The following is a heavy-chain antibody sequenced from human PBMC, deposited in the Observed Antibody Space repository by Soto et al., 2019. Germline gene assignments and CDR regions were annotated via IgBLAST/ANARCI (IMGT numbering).Heavy chain of an antibody. Sequence: GGSLRLSCAASGFTFSSYGMHWVRQAPGKGLEWVAVIWYDGSNKYYADSVKGRFTISRDNSKNTLYLQMNSLRAEDTAVYYCAREGAGYCSGGSCYLVRYYYYGMDVWGQGT. V-gene: IGHV3-33*01. CDR2: IWYDGSNK. CDR3: AREGAGYCSGGSCYLVRYYYYGMDV. D-gene: IGHD2-15*01. CDR1: GFTFSSYG. J-gene: IGHJ6*02.